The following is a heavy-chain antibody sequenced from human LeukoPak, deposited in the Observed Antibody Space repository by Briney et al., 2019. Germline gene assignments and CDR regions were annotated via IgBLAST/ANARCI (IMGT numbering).Heavy chain of an antibody. CDR3: ARDWGTSSLYLVN. Sequence: GGSLRLSCAASGFTFSSNGMHWVRQAPGKGLECVAFIQNDGNNKKYADSVKGRFTISGDNSKNTLYLQMNSLRAEDTAVYYCARDWGTSSLYLVNWGQGTLVTVSS. V-gene: IGHV3-30*02. J-gene: IGHJ4*02. CDR1: GFTFSSNG. CDR2: IQNDGNNK. D-gene: IGHD6-6*01.